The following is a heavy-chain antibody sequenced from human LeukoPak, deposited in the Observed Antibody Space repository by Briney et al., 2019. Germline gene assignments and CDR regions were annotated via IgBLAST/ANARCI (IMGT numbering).Heavy chain of an antibody. CDR1: GYTFTIYA. V-gene: IGHV7-4-1*02. CDR2: INTNTGNP. J-gene: IGHJ4*02. CDR3: ARNLMVRGVIMIDY. D-gene: IGHD3-10*01. Sequence: GASVKVSCKASGYTFTIYAMNWVRQAPGQGLEWMGWINTNTGNPTYAQGFTGRFVFSLDTSVSTAYLQISSLKAEDTAVYYCARNLMVRGVIMIDYWGQGTLVTVSS.